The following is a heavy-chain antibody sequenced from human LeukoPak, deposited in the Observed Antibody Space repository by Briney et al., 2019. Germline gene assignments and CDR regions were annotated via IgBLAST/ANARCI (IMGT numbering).Heavy chain of an antibody. Sequence: GGSLRLSCAASGFTFSSYSMNWVRQAPGKGLEWVSSISSSSSYIYYADSVKGRFTISRDNAKNSLYLQMNSLRAEDTAVYYCARGINTMVRGVIYWGQGTLVTVSS. CDR1: GFTFSSYS. D-gene: IGHD3-10*01. J-gene: IGHJ4*02. CDR3: ARGINTMVRGVIY. CDR2: ISSSSSYI. V-gene: IGHV3-21*01.